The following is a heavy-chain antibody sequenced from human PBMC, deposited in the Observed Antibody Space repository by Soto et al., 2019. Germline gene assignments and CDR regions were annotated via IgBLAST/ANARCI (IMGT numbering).Heavy chain of an antibody. CDR1: GFTFSSYG. J-gene: IGHJ4*02. CDR2: ISYDGSNK. Sequence: QVQLVESGGGVVQPGRSLRLSCAASGFTFSSYGMHWVRQAPGKGLEWVAVISYDGSNKYYADSVKGRFTISRDNSKNTLYLQMNSLRAEDTAVYYCAKSYDILTGYYTDYFDYWGQGTLVTVSS. V-gene: IGHV3-30*18. CDR3: AKSYDILTGYYTDYFDY. D-gene: IGHD3-9*01.